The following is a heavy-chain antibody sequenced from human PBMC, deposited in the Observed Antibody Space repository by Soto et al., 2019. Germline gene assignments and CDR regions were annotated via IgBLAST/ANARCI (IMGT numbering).Heavy chain of an antibody. D-gene: IGHD3-16*02. Sequence: PGGSLRLSCAASGFTFSSYGMHWVRQAPGKGLEWVAVIWYDGSNKYYADSVKGRFTISRDNSKNTLYLQMNSLKAEDTGVYYCTTDRQYRPAYWGQGTLVTVSS. CDR2: IWYDGSNK. J-gene: IGHJ4*02. CDR3: TTDRQYRPAY. CDR1: GFTFSSYG. V-gene: IGHV3-33*01.